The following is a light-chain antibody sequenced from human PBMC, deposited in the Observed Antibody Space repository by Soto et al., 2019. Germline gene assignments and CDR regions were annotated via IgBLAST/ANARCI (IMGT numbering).Light chain of an antibody. V-gene: IGKV1-5*01. CDR1: QSISSW. J-gene: IGKJ3*01. CDR3: QPSNSYFT. CDR2: DAS. Sequence: EIQMTQSPSTLSASVGDRVTITCRASQSISSWLAWYQQKPGKAPKLLIYDASSLESGVPSRSSGSGSGTEFTLTISSLQPDDFATYYCQPSNSYFTFGPGTKVDIK.